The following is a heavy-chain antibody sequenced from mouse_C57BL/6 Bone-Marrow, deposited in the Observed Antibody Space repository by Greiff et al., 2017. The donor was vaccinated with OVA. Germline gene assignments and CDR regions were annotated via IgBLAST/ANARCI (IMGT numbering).Heavy chain of an antibody. J-gene: IGHJ4*01. CDR2: IDPETGGT. CDR3: TRGYSNYYAMDY. V-gene: IGHV1-15*01. D-gene: IGHD2-5*01. CDR1: GYTFTDYE. Sequence: QVQLKESGAELVRPGASVTLSCKALGYTFTDYEMHWVKQTPVHGLEWIGAIDPETGGTAYNQKFKGKAILTADKSSSTAYMELRSLTSEDSAVYYCTRGYSNYYAMDYWGQGTSVTVSS.